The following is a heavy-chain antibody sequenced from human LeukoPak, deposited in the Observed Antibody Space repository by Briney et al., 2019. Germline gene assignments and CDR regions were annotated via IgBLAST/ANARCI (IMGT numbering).Heavy chain of an antibody. J-gene: IGHJ5*02. V-gene: IGHV3-53*01. CDR1: GFTVSSSY. Sequence: GGSLRLSCAASGFTVSSSYMSWVRQAPGKGLEWVSLIYSADNTHYADSVKGRFSISRDNSKNTLYLQMNSLRAEDTAVYYCARVRVNWFDPWGQGTLVTVSS. CDR3: ARVRVNWFDP. CDR2: IYSADNT.